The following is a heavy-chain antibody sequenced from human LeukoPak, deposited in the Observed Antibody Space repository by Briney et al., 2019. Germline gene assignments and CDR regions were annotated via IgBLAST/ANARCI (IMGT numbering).Heavy chain of an antibody. CDR2: IRSTPDGGAT. CDR1: GFTFISSW. D-gene: IGHD2-2*03. J-gene: IGHJ4*02. CDR3: ATDLHFGYCTATSCANY. V-gene: IGHV3-15*01. Sequence: GGSLRLSCAASGFTFISSWMTWVRQAPGKGLEWVGRIRSTPDGGATDYAAPVKGRFTISRDDSKNTLYLQMSSLGTEDTAVYYCATDLHFGYCTATSCANYWGQGTLVTVSS.